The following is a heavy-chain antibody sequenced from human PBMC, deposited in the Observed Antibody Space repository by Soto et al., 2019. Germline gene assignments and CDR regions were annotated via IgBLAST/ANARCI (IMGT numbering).Heavy chain of an antibody. CDR2: ISYDGSNK. Sequence: XGSLRLSCAASGFAFNTYSMHWVRQAPGRGLEWVAVISYDGSNKFYADSVKGRFTISRDNSKNTLYLEMNSLRGEDTAVYYCAKVSPMGYFFDFWGQGTLVTVPQ. CDR3: AKVSPMGYFFDF. CDR1: GFAFNTYS. V-gene: IGHV3-30-3*01. J-gene: IGHJ4*02.